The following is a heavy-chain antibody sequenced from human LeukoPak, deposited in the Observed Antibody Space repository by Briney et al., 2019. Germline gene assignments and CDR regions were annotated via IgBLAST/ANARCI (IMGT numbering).Heavy chain of an antibody. Sequence: ASVTVSCKASGYTFTGYYMHWVRQAPGQGLEWMGWISAYNGNTNYAQKLQGRVTMTTDTSTSTAYMELRSLRSDDTAVYYCARDGCSTSCRLFDYWGQGTLVTVSS. D-gene: IGHD2-2*01. J-gene: IGHJ4*02. CDR3: ARDGCSTSCRLFDY. CDR2: ISAYNGNT. V-gene: IGHV1-18*04. CDR1: GYTFTGYY.